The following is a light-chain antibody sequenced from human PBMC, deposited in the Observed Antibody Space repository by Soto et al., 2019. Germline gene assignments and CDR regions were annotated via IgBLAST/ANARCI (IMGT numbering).Light chain of an antibody. CDR2: GAS. CDR1: QSVSSSY. J-gene: IGKJ5*01. V-gene: IGKV3-20*01. CDR3: QHYGSSLIT. Sequence: EIVLTQSPGTLSLSPGERATLSCRASQSVSSSYLAWYQQKPGQAPRLLIYGASSRATGIPDRFSGSGSGKDFTLTISRLEPEDFAVYYCQHYGSSLITFGQGTRLEIK.